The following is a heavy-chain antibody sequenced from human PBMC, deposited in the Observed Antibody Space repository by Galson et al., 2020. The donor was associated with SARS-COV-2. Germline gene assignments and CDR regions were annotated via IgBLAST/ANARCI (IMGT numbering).Heavy chain of an antibody. V-gene: IGHV3-48*01. CDR2: ISSSGSTI. Sequence: GESLKISCSTSEFPFSSYSMNWVRQAPGKGLEWISYISSSGSTISYADSVKGRFTISRDNAKKSLYLQMHSLRAEDTAVYYCASLVRRVWGKGTTVTISS. D-gene: IGHD3-10*01. CDR1: EFPFSSYS. CDR3: ASLVRRV. J-gene: IGHJ6*04.